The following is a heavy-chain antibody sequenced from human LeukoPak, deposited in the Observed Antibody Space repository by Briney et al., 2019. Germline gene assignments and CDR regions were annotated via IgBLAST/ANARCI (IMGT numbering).Heavy chain of an antibody. CDR1: GGSFSDYY. CDR2: INHSGST. Sequence: WETLSLTCAVYGGSFSDYYWSWIRQPPEKGLEWIGEINHSGSTNYNPSLKSRVTISVDTSKNQFSLKLSSVTAADTAVYYCARGYYVLRFLEWLPWDYWGQGTLVTVSS. CDR3: ARGYYVLRFLEWLPWDY. V-gene: IGHV4-34*01. D-gene: IGHD3-3*01. J-gene: IGHJ4*02.